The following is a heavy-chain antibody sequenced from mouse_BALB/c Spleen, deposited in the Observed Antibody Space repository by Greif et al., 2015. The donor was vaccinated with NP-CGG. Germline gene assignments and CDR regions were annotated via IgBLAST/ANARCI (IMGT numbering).Heavy chain of an antibody. CDR3: ARGPDYYGHEGYFDY. J-gene: IGHJ2*01. V-gene: IGHV5-6-5*01. Sequence: EVQLVESGGGLVKPGGSLKLSCAASGFTFSSYAMSWVRQTPEKRLEWVASISSGGSTYYPDSVKGRFTISRDNARNILYLQMSSLRSEDTAMYYCARGPDYYGHEGYFDYWGQGTTLTVSS. CDR1: GFTFSSYA. D-gene: IGHD1-1*01. CDR2: ISSGGST.